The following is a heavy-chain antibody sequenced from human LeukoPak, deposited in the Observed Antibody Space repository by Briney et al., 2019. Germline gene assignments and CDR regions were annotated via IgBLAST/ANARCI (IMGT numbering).Heavy chain of an antibody. CDR3: ARVQGHPPNGLDI. J-gene: IGHJ3*02. CDR2: INSDGSST. CDR1: GFTFSSYW. Sequence: GGSLRLSCAASGFTFSSYWMHWVRQAPGKGLVWGSRINSDGSSTSYADSVKGRFTISRDNAKNTLYLQMNSLRAEDTAVYYCARVQGHPPNGLDIWGQGTMVTVSS. D-gene: IGHD2-8*01. V-gene: IGHV3-74*01.